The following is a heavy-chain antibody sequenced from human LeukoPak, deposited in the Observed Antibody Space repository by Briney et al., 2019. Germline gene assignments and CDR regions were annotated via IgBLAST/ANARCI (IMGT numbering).Heavy chain of an antibody. V-gene: IGHV5-51*01. CDR3: VRDRYCTTTSCFFDY. CDR2: IYPGDSES. CDR1: GYSFTNYW. Sequence: GESLQISCKGSGYSFTNYWIGWVRQMPGKGLEWMGIIYPGDSESRYSPSFQGQVTISADKSISTAYLQWSSPKASDTAMYYCVRDRYCTTTSCFFDYWGQGTLVTVSS. J-gene: IGHJ4*02. D-gene: IGHD2-2*01.